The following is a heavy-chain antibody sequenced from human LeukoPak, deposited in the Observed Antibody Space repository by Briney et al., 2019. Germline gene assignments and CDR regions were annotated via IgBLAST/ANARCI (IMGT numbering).Heavy chain of an antibody. V-gene: IGHV1-18*01. CDR1: GYTFTSYG. CDR3: ARDPLAYCAGDCYHRFFDY. D-gene: IGHD2-21*02. Sequence: ASVKVSCKASGYTFTSYGISWVRQAPGQGLEWVGWISAYNGNTNYAPKLQGRVTMTTDTSTSTAYVELRSLRSDDTAVYYCARDPLAYCAGDCYHRFFDYWGQGTLVTVSS. J-gene: IGHJ4*02. CDR2: ISAYNGNT.